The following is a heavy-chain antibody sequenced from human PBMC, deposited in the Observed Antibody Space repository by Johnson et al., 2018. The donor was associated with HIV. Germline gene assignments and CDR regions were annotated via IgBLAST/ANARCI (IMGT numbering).Heavy chain of an antibody. Sequence: VQLVESGGGLVQPGGSLRLSCAASGFTFSSYWMSWVRQAPVKGLEWVANIKQDGSDKYYVDSVKGRFTISRDNAKNSLYLQMNSLRAEDTAVYYCARARDYNFWSPATDIWGQVTMVTVSS. J-gene: IGHJ3*02. CDR1: GFTFSSYW. D-gene: IGHD3-3*01. CDR3: ARARDYNFWSPATDI. CDR2: IKQDGSDK. V-gene: IGHV3-7*01.